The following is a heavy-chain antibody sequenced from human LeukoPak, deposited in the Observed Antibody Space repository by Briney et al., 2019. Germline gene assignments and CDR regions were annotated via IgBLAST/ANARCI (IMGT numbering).Heavy chain of an antibody. CDR2: ISAYNGNT. V-gene: IGHV1-18*01. D-gene: IGHD3-22*01. CDR3: ARDQDYYDSSAGAFDI. Sequence: ASVKVSCKASGYTFTSYGISWVRQAPGQGLEWMGWISAYNGNTNYAQKLQGRVTMTTDTSTSTAYMELRSLRSDDTAVYYCARDQDYYDSSAGAFDIWGQGTMVTVSS. CDR1: GYTFTSYG. J-gene: IGHJ3*02.